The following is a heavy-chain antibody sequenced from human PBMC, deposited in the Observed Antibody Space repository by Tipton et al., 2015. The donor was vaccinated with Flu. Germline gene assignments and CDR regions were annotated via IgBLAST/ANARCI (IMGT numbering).Heavy chain of an antibody. CDR2: IHYSGSP. J-gene: IGHJ5*02. CDR3: AREDFGSREYYPNWFDP. CDR1: RDSMRSDYF. V-gene: IGHV4-38-2*02. D-gene: IGHD3-22*01. Sequence: TLSLTCTVSRDSMRSDYFWGWIRQAPGKGLEWIGNIHYSGSPHYNPSLKSRVTISIDTSKNQFSLKLTSVTAADTAVYFCAREDFGSREYYPNWFDPWGQGTLVTVSP.